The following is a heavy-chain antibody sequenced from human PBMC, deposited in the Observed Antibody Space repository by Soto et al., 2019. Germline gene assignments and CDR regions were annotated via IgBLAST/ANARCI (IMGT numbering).Heavy chain of an antibody. J-gene: IGHJ5*02. V-gene: IGHV4-39*01. CDR3: ERLGAYYQSLAL. D-gene: IGHD2-21*01. CDR2: IYYSGST. Sequence: SETLSLTCTVSGGSISSSSYYWGWIRQPPGKGLEWIGSIYYSGSTYYNPSLKSRVTISVDTSKNQFSLKLSSVTAADTAVYYCERLGAYYQSLALWGPGTLVTVSS. CDR1: GGSISSSSYY.